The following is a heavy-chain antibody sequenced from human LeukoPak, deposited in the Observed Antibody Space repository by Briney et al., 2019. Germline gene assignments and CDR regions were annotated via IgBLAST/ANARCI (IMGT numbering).Heavy chain of an antibody. Sequence: ASVKVSCKPSGYTFTNYGIGWVRQAPGQGREWMGWIRAYNGNTNYAQKFQGGVTMTTDTSTSTAYVELRRLRSDDTAIYYCARALYSDYYSYLNWFDPWGQGTLVTVSS. D-gene: IGHD5-12*01. CDR2: IRAYNGNT. CDR1: GYTFTNYG. V-gene: IGHV1-18*01. CDR3: ARALYSDYYSYLNWFDP. J-gene: IGHJ5*02.